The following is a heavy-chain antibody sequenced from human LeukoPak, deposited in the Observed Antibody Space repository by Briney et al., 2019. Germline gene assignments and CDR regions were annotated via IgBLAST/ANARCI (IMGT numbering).Heavy chain of an antibody. CDR3: ARDSYSKNDY. CDR1: GFTFSSYW. V-gene: IGHV3-48*01. J-gene: IGHJ4*02. CDR2: ISSSSTTI. D-gene: IGHD4-11*01. Sequence: PGGSLRLSCAASGFTFSSYWMSWVRQAPGKGLEWVSYISSSSTTIYYGGSVKGRFTVSRDNAKNSLYLQMNSLRAEDTAVYFCARDSYSKNDYWGQGTLVTVSS.